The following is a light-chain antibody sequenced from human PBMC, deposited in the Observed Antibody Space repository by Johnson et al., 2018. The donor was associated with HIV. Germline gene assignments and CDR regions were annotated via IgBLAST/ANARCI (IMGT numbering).Light chain of an antibody. Sequence: QSVLTQPPSVSAAPGQKVTISCSGSSSNIGNNYVSWYQQLPGTAPKLLIYDNNKRPSGTPDRFSGSQSGTSATLGITGLRTGDEADYYCGTWDSSLSSYVFGTGTKVTVL. CDR3: GTWDSSLSSYV. CDR2: DNN. CDR1: SSNIGNNY. V-gene: IGLV1-51*01. J-gene: IGLJ1*01.